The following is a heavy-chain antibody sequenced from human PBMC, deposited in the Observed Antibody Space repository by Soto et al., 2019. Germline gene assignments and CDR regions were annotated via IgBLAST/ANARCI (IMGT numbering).Heavy chain of an antibody. J-gene: IGHJ6*02. CDR1: GFTVSSNY. CDR3: AREYSSSWYESYYYYGMDV. V-gene: IGHV3-53*01. CDR2: IYSGGST. D-gene: IGHD6-13*01. Sequence: GGSLRLSCAASGFTVSSNYMSWVRQAPGKGLEWVSVIYSGGSTYYADSVKGRFTISRDNSKNTLYLQMNSLRAEDTAVYYCAREYSSSWYESYYYYGMDVWGQGTTVTVSS.